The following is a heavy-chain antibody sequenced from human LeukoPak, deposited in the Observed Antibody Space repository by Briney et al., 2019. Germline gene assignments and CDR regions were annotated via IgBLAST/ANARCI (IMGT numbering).Heavy chain of an antibody. CDR3: ASATLRCSGGSCYEMDV. J-gene: IGHJ6*04. CDR2: IIPLFGTP. D-gene: IGHD2-15*01. CDR1: GYTFTGYY. Sequence: SVKVSCKASGYTFTGYYMHRVRQAPGQGLEWMGGIIPLFGTPDYAQKFQDRLTITADKSTSTAYMELSSLRSEDTAVYYCASATLRCSGGSCYEMDVWGKGTTVTVSS. V-gene: IGHV1-69*06.